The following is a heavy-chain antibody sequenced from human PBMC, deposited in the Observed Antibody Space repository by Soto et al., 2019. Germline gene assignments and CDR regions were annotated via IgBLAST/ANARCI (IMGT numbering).Heavy chain of an antibody. CDR2: IGVGSGNT. Sequence: GASVKASSKASGFPLTSSAMQWVRQPRGQRLEWIGWIGVGSGNTNNAQKFQERVTMTRDMSTSTAYMELSSLRSENTAVYYCAAGSTVTTFAPGSGFYMDVWGKGTTVTVSS. V-gene: IGHV1-58*02. D-gene: IGHD4-17*01. CDR1: GFPLTSSA. CDR3: AAGSTVTTFAPGSGFYMDV. J-gene: IGHJ6*03.